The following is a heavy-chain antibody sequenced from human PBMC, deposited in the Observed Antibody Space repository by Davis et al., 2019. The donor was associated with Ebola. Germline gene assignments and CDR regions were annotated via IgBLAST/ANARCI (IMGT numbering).Heavy chain of an antibody. V-gene: IGHV4-59*08. D-gene: IGHD4-17*01. J-gene: IGHJ6*04. CDR1: GGSISSYY. CDR2: IYYSGST. CDR3: ARRGNGLYGMDV. Sequence: MPGGSLRLSCTVSGGSISSYYWSWIRQPPGKGLEWIGYIYYSGSTNYNPSLKSRVTISVDTSKNQFSLKLSSVTAADTAVYYCARRGNGLYGMDVWGKGTTVTVSS.